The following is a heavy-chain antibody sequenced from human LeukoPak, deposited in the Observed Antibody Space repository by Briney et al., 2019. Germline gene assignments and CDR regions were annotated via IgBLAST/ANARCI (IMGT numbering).Heavy chain of an antibody. CDR2: ISGSGGST. D-gene: IGHD4-11*01. Sequence: GGSLRLSCAASGFTFSSYAMSWVRQAPGKGLEWVSAISGSGGSTYYADSVKGRFTISRDNSKNTLSLQMNSLRAEDTAIYYCVRGGAPVTTFTWFDPWGQGTLVTVSS. J-gene: IGHJ5*02. CDR3: VRGGAPVTTFTWFDP. V-gene: IGHV3-23*01. CDR1: GFTFSSYA.